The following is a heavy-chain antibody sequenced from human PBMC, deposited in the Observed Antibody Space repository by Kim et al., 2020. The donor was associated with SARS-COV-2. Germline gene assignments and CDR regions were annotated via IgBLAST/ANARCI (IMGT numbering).Heavy chain of an antibody. CDR1: GFTFSSYW. CDR2: IKQDGSEK. V-gene: IGHV3-7*03. Sequence: GGSLRLSCAASGFTFSSYWMSWVRQAPGKGLEWVANIKQDGSEKYYVDSVKGRFTISRDNAKNSLYLQMNSLRAEDTAVYYCARVIIAAAGFVDYWGQGTLVTVSS. J-gene: IGHJ4*02. CDR3: ARVIIAAAGFVDY. D-gene: IGHD6-13*01.